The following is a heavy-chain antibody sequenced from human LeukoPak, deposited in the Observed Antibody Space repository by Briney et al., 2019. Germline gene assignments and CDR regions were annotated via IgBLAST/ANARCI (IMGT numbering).Heavy chain of an antibody. Sequence: PSETLSLTCGVYGGALSGYSWTWIRQPPGKGLEWIGEVDRSGTNNYNPSLKSRVTISIDTSKKHFPLKLKSVTAADTAVYYCARGYGDFRVEGRYFHSWGQGTLVTVSS. CDR3: ARGYGDFRVEGRYFHS. CDR1: GGALSGYS. D-gene: IGHD4-17*01. V-gene: IGHV4-34*01. J-gene: IGHJ4*02. CDR2: VDRSGTN.